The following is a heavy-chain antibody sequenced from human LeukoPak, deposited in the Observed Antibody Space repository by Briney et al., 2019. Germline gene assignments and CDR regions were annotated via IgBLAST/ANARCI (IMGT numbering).Heavy chain of an antibody. D-gene: IGHD3-10*01. CDR2: MNPNSGNT. CDR3: ARGSDYYGSGSYYNNYYYYYMDV. V-gene: IGHV1-8*01. J-gene: IGHJ6*03. CDR1: GYTLTSYD. Sequence: ASVKVSCKASGYTLTSYDINWVRQATGQGLEWMGWMNPNSGNTGYAQKFQGRVTMTRNTYISTAYMELSSLRSEDTAVYYCARGSDYYGSGSYYNNYYYYYMDVWGKGTTVTISS.